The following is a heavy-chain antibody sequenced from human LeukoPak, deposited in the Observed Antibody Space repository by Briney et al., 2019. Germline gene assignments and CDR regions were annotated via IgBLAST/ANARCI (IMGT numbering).Heavy chain of an antibody. J-gene: IGHJ4*02. Sequence: QPGRSLRLSCVVSGFTFSNYAMHWVRQAPGKGLEWVAFISYDGSNKYYADSVKGRFTISRDNSKNTLYLQTNSLRGEDTAVYYCARDLSRTIDYWGQGTLVTVSS. CDR2: ISYDGSNK. CDR1: GFTFSNYA. CDR3: ARDLSRTIDY. V-gene: IGHV3-30*04.